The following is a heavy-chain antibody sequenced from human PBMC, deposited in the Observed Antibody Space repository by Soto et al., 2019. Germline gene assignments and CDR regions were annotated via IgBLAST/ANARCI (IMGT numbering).Heavy chain of an antibody. J-gene: IGHJ4*02. D-gene: IGHD3-22*01. CDR1: GYSFSCYW. Sequence: PGESLTISFTLSGYSFSCYWIPWVRQKPGKGLEWMGRIDPSDSQTYYSPSFRGHVTISVTKSITTVFLQWSSLRASDTAMYYCARQIYDSDTGPNFQYYFDSWGQGTPVTVSS. CDR3: ARQIYDSDTGPNFQYYFDS. CDR2: IDPSDSQT. V-gene: IGHV5-10-1*01.